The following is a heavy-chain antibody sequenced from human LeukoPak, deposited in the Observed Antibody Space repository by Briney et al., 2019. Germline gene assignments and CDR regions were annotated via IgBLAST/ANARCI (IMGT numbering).Heavy chain of an antibody. D-gene: IGHD1-7*01. J-gene: IGHJ3*02. CDR3: ARDGYNWNYDAFDI. V-gene: IGHV4-34*01. Sequence: PSETLSLTCTVSGGSISNYYWSWIRQPPGKGLEWIGEINHSGSTNYNPSLKSRVTISVDTSKNQFSLKLSSVTAADTAVYYCARDGYNWNYDAFDIWGQGTMVTVSS. CDR2: INHSGST. CDR1: GGSISNYY.